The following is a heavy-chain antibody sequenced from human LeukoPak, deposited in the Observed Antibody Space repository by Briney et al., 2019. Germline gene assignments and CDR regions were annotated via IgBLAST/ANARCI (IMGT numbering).Heavy chain of an antibody. V-gene: IGHV1-18*01. Sequence: ASVKVSCKASGYTFTRFGISWVRQAPGQGLEWMGWISVYNGDTNYAQRFQGRVTMTTERSTSTVHMELRSLRSDGTAMYFCASDTNRWPDDAFAIWGQGAMVTVSS. CDR1: GYTFTRFG. CDR2: ISVYNGDT. J-gene: IGHJ3*02. CDR3: ASDTNRWPDDAFAI. D-gene: IGHD5-24*01.